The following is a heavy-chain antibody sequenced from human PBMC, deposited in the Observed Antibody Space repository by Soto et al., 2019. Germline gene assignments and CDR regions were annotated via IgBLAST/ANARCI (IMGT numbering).Heavy chain of an antibody. CDR2: IYYSGST. Sequence: SETLSLTCTVSGCSVSSGSYYWSWIRQPPGKGLEWIGYIYYSGSTNYNPSLKSRVTISVDTSKNQFSLKLSSVTAADTAVYYCARAPQDSSGYYYSYYFDYWGQGTLVTVSS. D-gene: IGHD3-22*01. CDR3: ARAPQDSSGYYYSYYFDY. V-gene: IGHV4-61*01. J-gene: IGHJ4*02. CDR1: GCSVSSGSYY.